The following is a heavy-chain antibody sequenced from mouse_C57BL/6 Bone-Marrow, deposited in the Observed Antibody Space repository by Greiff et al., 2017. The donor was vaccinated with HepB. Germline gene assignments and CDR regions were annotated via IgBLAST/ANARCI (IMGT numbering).Heavy chain of an antibody. CDR1: GYTFTSYA. CDR3: AKGPSFDY. V-gene: IGHV1-72*01. J-gene: IGHJ2*01. CDR2: ISPNSGGT. Sequence: QVQLQQSGAELVKPGASVKLSCKASGYTFTSYAMHWVKQRPGRGLEWIGRISPNSGGTKYNEKFKSKATLTVDKPSSTAYLQLSSLTSEDSAVYDCAKGPSFDYWGQGTTLTVSS.